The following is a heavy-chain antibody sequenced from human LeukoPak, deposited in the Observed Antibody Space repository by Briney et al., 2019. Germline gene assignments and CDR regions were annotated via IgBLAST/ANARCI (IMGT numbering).Heavy chain of an antibody. CDR1: GFTVSNYG. J-gene: IGHJ4*02. CDR2: ISSSGTTI. Sequence: GGSLRLSCAASGFTVSNYGMNWVRQAPGEGLEWVSYISSSGTTIYYADSVKGRFTISRDNAKSSLHLQMNSLRDEDTAVYYCARVTGTWWADYWGQGTLVTVSS. D-gene: IGHD2-8*02. CDR3: ARVTGTWWADY. V-gene: IGHV3-48*02.